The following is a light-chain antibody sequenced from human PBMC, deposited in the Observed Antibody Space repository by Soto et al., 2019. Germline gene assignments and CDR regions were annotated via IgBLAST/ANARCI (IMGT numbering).Light chain of an antibody. Sequence: IVLTQSPGTLSVSPGERVILSCRASQTLRNQLAWYQQKPGQAPRLLIYGGFTRATGIPARFSGSGSGTEFTLTSNSLQSEDFAIYYCQQHSAWPLTFGPGTKLDLK. V-gene: IGKV3-15*01. CDR2: GGF. CDR3: QQHSAWPLT. J-gene: IGKJ3*01. CDR1: QTLRNQ.